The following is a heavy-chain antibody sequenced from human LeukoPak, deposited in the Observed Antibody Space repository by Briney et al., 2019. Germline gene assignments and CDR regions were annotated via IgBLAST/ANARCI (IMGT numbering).Heavy chain of an antibody. Sequence: GGSLRLSCAASGFTFSTYAMTWVRQAPGKGLEWVSSISGSGGSTYYADYVKGRFAISRDNSKSTLDLQMNSLRAEDTAIYYCAKGRNFCSSTNCYLYLEYWGQGILVTVSS. CDR3: AKGRNFCSSTNCYLYLEY. V-gene: IGHV3-23*01. J-gene: IGHJ4*02. CDR1: GFTFSTYA. D-gene: IGHD2-2*01. CDR2: ISGSGGST.